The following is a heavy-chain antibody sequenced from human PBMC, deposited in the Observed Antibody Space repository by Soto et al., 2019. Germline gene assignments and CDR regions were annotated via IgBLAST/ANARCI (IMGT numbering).Heavy chain of an antibody. CDR3: ARDIYRNGADAYDI. CDR2: ISYDGRDT. V-gene: IGHV3-30*04. Sequence: QVQLVESGGGVVQPGRSLRLPCAASGFSFGSYAMHWARQAPGRGLEWVSLISYDGRDTRYAESVRGRFTISRDNFMNTLYLEMNSLRGDDTALYYCARDIYRNGADAYDIWGQGTMVAVSS. J-gene: IGHJ3*02. D-gene: IGHD6-19*01. CDR1: GFSFGSYA.